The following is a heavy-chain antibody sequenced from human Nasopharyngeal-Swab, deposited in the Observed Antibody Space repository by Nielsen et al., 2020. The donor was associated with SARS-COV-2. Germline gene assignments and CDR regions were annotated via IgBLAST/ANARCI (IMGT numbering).Heavy chain of an antibody. D-gene: IGHD4-11*01. V-gene: IGHV3-74*01. J-gene: IGHJ4*02. CDR3: ASGRDYSQRDFDY. CDR2: INSDGSST. Sequence: WIRQPPGQGLVWVSRINSDGSSTSYADSVKGRFTISRDNAKNTLYLQMNSLRAEDTAVYYCASGRDYSQRDFDYWGQGTLVTVSS.